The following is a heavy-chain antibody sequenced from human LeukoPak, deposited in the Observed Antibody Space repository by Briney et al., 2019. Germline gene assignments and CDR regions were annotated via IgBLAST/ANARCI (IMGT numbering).Heavy chain of an antibody. D-gene: IGHD4-17*01. J-gene: IGHJ4*02. CDR1: GFSFSSSW. Sequence: GGSLRLSWAASGFSFSSSWMTWVRQAPGKGLEWVANMNQDGSAIGYVDSVKGRFTISRDNAKNSLYLQMNSLRAEDTAVYYCARDPAYGALDYWGKGTLVTVSS. CDR2: MNQDGSAI. V-gene: IGHV3-7*01. CDR3: ARDPAYGALDY.